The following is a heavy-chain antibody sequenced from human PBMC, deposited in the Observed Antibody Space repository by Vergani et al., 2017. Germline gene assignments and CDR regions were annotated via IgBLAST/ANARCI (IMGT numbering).Heavy chain of an antibody. Sequence: EVQLLESGGNLIQPGGSLRLSCGASGFTFSSYAMTWVRLAPGKGLQWVSAIRGSGGNTFYTDSVKGRFTIYKDNTVDMLSLQMNSLRPDDTAVYYCVRGGRGDHGDFWSRLGPWGQGTRVIVSS. CDR2: IRGSGGNT. D-gene: IGHD3-3*01. J-gene: IGHJ5*02. V-gene: IGHV3-23*01. CDR3: VRGGRGDHGDFWSRLGP. CDR1: GFTFSSYA.